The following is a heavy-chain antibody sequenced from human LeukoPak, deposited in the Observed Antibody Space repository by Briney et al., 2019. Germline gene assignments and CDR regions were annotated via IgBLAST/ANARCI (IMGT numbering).Heavy chain of an antibody. Sequence: PSQTLSLTCTVSGGSISSGGYYWSWIRQHPGKGLEWIGYIYYSGSTYYNPSLKSRVTISVDTSKNQFSLKLSSVTAADTAVYYCARRRYGSSWYDYWGQGTLVTVSS. V-gene: IGHV4-31*03. CDR1: GGSISSGGYY. CDR3: ARRRYGSSWYDY. J-gene: IGHJ4*02. CDR2: IYYSGST. D-gene: IGHD6-13*01.